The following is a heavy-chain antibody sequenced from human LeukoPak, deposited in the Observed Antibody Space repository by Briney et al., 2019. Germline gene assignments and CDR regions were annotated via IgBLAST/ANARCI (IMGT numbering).Heavy chain of an antibody. V-gene: IGHV4-31*03. CDR2: IYYSGST. CDR1: GASITSGYY. CDR3: ARAVTSHYFDH. Sequence: SETLSLTCTVSGASITSGYYWSWIRQHPGEGLEWVGYIYYSGSTYYSPSPQSRTTISLDTSKKQLSLRLSSVTAADTAVYYCARAVTSHYFDHWGQGALVTVSS. J-gene: IGHJ4*02. D-gene: IGHD2-21*02.